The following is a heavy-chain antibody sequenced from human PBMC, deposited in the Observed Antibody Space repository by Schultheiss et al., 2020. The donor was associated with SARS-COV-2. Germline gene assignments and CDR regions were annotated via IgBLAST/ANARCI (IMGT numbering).Heavy chain of an antibody. CDR2: IWYDGSNK. Sequence: GGSLRLSCAASGFTFDDYAMHWVRQAPGKGLEWVAVIWYDGSNKYYADSVKGRFTISRDNSKNTLYLQMNSLRAEDTAVYYCARAVHCSGGSCLDYWGQGTLVTVSS. J-gene: IGHJ4*02. CDR1: GFTFDDYA. V-gene: IGHV3-33*08. D-gene: IGHD2-15*01. CDR3: ARAVHCSGGSCLDY.